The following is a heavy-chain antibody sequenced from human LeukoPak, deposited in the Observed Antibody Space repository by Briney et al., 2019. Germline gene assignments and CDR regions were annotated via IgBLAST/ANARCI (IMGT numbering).Heavy chain of an antibody. J-gene: IGHJ4*02. CDR2: ISGSGGST. V-gene: IGHV3-23*01. D-gene: IGHD7-27*01. CDR1: GFTFSSYA. CDR3: AKGLANWGSRAYYFDY. Sequence: GGSLRLSCAASGFTFSSYAMRWVRQAPGKGLEWVSAISGSGGSTYYADSVKGRFTISRDDSKNTLYLQMNSLRAEDTAVYYCAKGLANWGSRAYYFDYWGQGTLVTVSS.